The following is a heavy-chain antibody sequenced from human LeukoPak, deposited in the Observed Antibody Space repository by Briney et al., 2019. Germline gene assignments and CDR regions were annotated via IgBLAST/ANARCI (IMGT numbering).Heavy chain of an antibody. J-gene: IGHJ6*02. CDR2: ISGSGGST. CDR3: AKDGFGSSPFYGMDV. V-gene: IGHV3-23*01. D-gene: IGHD6-6*01. CDR1: GFTFSSNA. Sequence: GGSLRLSCAASGFTFSSNAMSWVRQAPEKGLEWVSAISGSGGSTYYADSVKGRFTISRDNSKNTLFLQMNSLGAEDTALYYCAKDGFGSSPFYGMDVWGQGTTVTVSS.